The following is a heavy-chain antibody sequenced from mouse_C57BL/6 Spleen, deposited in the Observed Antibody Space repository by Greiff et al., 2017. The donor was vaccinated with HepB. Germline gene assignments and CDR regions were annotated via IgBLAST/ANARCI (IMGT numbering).Heavy chain of an antibody. CDR3: ARSVYSNYRYFDY. Sequence: VQLQQPGAELVKPGASVKLSCKASGYTFTSYWMQWVKQRPGQGLEWIGKIDPSDSYTNYNQKFKGKATLTVDTSSSTAYMQLSSLTSEDSAVYYCARSVYSNYRYFDYWGQGTTLTVSS. CDR2: IDPSDSYT. CDR1: GYTFTSYW. D-gene: IGHD2-5*01. J-gene: IGHJ2*01. V-gene: IGHV1-50*01.